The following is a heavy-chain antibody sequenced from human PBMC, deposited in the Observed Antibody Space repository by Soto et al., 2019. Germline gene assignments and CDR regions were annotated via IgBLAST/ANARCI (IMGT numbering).Heavy chain of an antibody. V-gene: IGHV1-18*04. CDR1: GYTFTSYG. Sequence: QVQLVQSGAEVKKPGASVKVSCKASGYTFTSYGISWVRQAPGQGLEWMGWISAYNGNTNYAQKLQGRVTMTTDTSTSTAYMELRSLRSDDTAVYYCARDSRRYCSGGSCFHFAPWGQGTLVTVSS. J-gene: IGHJ5*02. CDR2: ISAYNGNT. D-gene: IGHD2-15*01. CDR3: ARDSRRYCSGGSCFHFAP.